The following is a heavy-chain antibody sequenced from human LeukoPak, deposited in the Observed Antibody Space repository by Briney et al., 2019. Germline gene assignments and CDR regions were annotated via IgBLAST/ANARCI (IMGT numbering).Heavy chain of an antibody. CDR2: VTNGRGVT. Sequence: GGSLRLSCAASGFTFSSYGMSWVRQAPGKGLEWVSSVTNGRGVTYYAGSVKGRFTISRDNSKNTLYLQMNSLRADDTAVYYCAKGNGNYGLDYWGQGTLVTVSS. V-gene: IGHV3-23*01. D-gene: IGHD3-22*01. J-gene: IGHJ4*02. CDR1: GFTFSSYG. CDR3: AKGNGNYGLDY.